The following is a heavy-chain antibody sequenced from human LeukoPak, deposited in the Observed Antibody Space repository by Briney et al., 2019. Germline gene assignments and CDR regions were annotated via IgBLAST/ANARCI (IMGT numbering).Heavy chain of an antibody. Sequence: GASVKVSCTTSGYSLTVYYMQWVRQAPGQGQEWMGGINPNSGGATYAQKVQGRVSMTRDTSISTAYMQLSRLTSDDTAVYYCARDQGGGTEIWFDPWGQGTLVTVSS. CDR2: INPNSGGA. CDR1: GYSLTVYY. CDR3: ARDQGGGTEIWFDP. V-gene: IGHV1-2*02. J-gene: IGHJ5*02. D-gene: IGHD2-15*01.